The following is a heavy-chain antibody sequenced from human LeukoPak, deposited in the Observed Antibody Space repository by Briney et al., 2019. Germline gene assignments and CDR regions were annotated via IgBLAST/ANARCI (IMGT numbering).Heavy chain of an antibody. J-gene: IGHJ4*02. V-gene: IGHV3-30-3*01. CDR1: GFTFSSYA. CDR3: ARGSILLHY. Sequence: GGSLRLSCAASGFTFSSYAMHWVRQAPGKGLEWVAVISYDGSNKYYADSVKGRFTISRDNSKNTLYLQMSSLRAEDTAVYYCARGSILLHYWGQGTLVTVSS. CDR2: ISYDGSNK.